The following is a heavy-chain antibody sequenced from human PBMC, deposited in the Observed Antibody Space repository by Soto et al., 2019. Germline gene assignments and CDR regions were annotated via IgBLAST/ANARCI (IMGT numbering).Heavy chain of an antibody. CDR1: GGSISSSSYY. Sequence: QLQLQESGPGLVEPSETLSLTCTVSGGSISSSSYYWGWIRQPPGKGLEWIGSIYYSGSTYYKPSLKGRATISRDTSNTQCSRKLRSVTAADPAAYYCARHGRAFDWLSPPDNTDVWGKGTTVTVSS. CDR3: ARHGRAFDWLSPPDNTDV. J-gene: IGHJ6*03. V-gene: IGHV4-39*01. CDR2: IYYSGST. D-gene: IGHD3-9*01.